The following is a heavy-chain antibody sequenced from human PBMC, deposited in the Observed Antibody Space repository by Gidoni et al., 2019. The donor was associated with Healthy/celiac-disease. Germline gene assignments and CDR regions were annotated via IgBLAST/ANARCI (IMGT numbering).Heavy chain of an antibody. V-gene: IGHV3-48*02. D-gene: IGHD3-10*01. J-gene: IGHJ5*02. Sequence: EVQLVESGGGLVQPGGSLSLSCASSGFTFSSYSMNWVRQATGKGLEWVSYISSSSSTIYYADSVKGRFTISRDNAKNSLYLQMNSLRDEDTAVYYCARDVITMVRGVYDRWGQGTLVTVSS. CDR1: GFTFSSYS. CDR3: ARDVITMVRGVYDR. CDR2: ISSSSSTI.